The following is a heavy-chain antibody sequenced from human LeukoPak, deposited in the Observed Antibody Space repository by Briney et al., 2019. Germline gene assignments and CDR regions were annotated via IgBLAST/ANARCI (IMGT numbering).Heavy chain of an antibody. Sequence: VASVKVSCKVSGYTLTELSMHWVRQAPGKGLEWMGGFDPEDGETIYAQKFQGRVTMTEDTSTDTAYMELSSLRSEDTAVYYCATPLYCSSTSCYHFSFQHWGQGTLVTVSS. CDR2: FDPEDGET. V-gene: IGHV1-24*01. CDR1: GYTLTELS. J-gene: IGHJ1*01. CDR3: ATPLYCSSTSCYHFSFQH. D-gene: IGHD2-2*01.